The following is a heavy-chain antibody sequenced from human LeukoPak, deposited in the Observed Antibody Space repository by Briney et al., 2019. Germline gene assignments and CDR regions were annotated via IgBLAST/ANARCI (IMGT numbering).Heavy chain of an antibody. CDR2: ISYDGSNK. V-gene: IGHV3-30-3*01. CDR3: ARVLVHGDYTTNYYYGMDV. D-gene: IGHD4-17*01. J-gene: IGHJ6*02. CDR1: GFTFSSYA. Sequence: GGTLRLSCAASGFTFSSYAMHWVGQAPGKGLEWVAVISYDGSNKYYADSAKGRFTISRDNSKNKLYLQMNSLRAEDTAVYYCARVLVHGDYTTNYYYGMDVWGQGTTVTVSS.